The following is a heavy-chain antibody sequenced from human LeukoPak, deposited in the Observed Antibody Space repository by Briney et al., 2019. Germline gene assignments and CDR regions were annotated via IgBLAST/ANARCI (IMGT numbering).Heavy chain of an antibody. CDR1: GYTFTSYG. CDR2: ISAYNGNT. V-gene: IGHV1-18*01. CDR3: ARDNGDYGGNSQFDY. D-gene: IGHD4-23*01. J-gene: IGHJ4*02. Sequence: ASVKVSCKASGYTFTSYGISWVRQAPGQGLEWMGWISAYNGNTNYAQKLQGRVTMTTDTSTSTAYMELRSLRSDDTAVYYCARDNGDYGGNSQFDYWGQGTLVTVSS.